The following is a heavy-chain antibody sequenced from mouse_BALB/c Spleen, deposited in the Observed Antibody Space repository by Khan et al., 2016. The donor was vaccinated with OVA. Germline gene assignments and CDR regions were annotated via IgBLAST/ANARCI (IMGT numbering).Heavy chain of an antibody. CDR1: GFSLSDYG. CDR2: IWGGGNT. Sequence: VQLVESGPGLVAPSQNLSITCTVSGFSLSDYGVSWIRQPPGKGLEWLGVIWGGGNTYYNSTLKSRLSISKDNSKSQVFLKMSSLQSDDTAMYYCAKGVWSYYYTLDYWGQGTSVTVSS. J-gene: IGHJ4*01. CDR3: AKGVWSYYYTLDY. V-gene: IGHV2-6-5*01.